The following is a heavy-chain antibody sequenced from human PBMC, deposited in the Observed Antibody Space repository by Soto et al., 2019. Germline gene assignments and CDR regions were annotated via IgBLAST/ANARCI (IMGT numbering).Heavy chain of an antibody. Sequence: SETLSLTCTVSGGSISSYYWSWIRQPPGKGLEWIGYIYYSGSTNYNPSLKSRVTISVDTSKNQFSLKLSSVTPADTAVYYCARDRXWEQWLVARREYYGMDVWGQGTTVTVSS. CDR2: IYYSGST. CDR1: GGSISSYY. J-gene: IGHJ6*02. V-gene: IGHV4-59*01. CDR3: ARDRXWEQWLVARREYYGMDV. D-gene: IGHD6-19*01.